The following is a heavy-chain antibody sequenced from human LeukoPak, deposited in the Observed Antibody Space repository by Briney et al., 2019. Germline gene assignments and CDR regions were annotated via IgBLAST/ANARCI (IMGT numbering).Heavy chain of an antibody. V-gene: IGHV4-4*02. Sequence: PSGTLPLTCAVSGGSISSSNWWSWVRQPPGKGLEWIGEIYHSGSTNYNPSLKSRVTISVDKSKNQFSLKLSSVTAADTTVYYCARGQQLVRGTYYYYGMDVWGQGTTVTVSS. CDR1: GGSISSSNW. CDR2: IYHSGST. J-gene: IGHJ6*02. CDR3: ARGQQLVRGTYYYYGMDV. D-gene: IGHD6-13*01.